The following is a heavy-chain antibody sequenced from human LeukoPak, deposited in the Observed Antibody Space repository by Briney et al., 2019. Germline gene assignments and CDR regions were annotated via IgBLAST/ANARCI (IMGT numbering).Heavy chain of an antibody. CDR3: AREGYYYDSSGYYYLDY. Sequence: PGGSLRLSCAASGFTFSSYGMHWVRQAPGKGLEWVAVIWYDGGNKYYADSVKGRFTISRDNSKNTLYLQMNSLRAEDTAVYYCAREGYYYDSSGYYYLDYWGQGTLVTVSS. CDR1: GFTFSSYG. CDR2: IWYDGGNK. V-gene: IGHV3-33*01. D-gene: IGHD3-22*01. J-gene: IGHJ4*02.